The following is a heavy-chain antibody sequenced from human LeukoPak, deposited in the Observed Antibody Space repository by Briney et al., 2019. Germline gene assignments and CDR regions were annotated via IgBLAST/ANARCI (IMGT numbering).Heavy chain of an antibody. J-gene: IGHJ5*02. CDR3: AKDRVAGWFDP. D-gene: IGHD5-24*01. V-gene: IGHV3-30*18. CDR1: GFTFSSYG. CDR2: ISYDGSNK. Sequence: GGSLRLSCAASGFTFSSYGMHWVRQAPGKGLEWVAVISYDGSNKYYADSVKGRFTISRDNSKNTLYLQMNSLRAEDTAVYYCAKDRVAGWFDPWGQGTLDTVSS.